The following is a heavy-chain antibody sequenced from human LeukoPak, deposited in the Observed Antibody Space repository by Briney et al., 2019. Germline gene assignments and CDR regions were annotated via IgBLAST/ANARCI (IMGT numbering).Heavy chain of an antibody. V-gene: IGHV3-7*01. CDR3: ARRPYSDTSGRLSDV. Sequence: GGSLRLSCVASGFTFGKYWMSWVRQAPGKGLEWVANIKLDGSEKNYVDSVKGRFTISRDNTKNSLYLQMNSLRDEDTAVYFCARRPYSDTSGRLSDVWGQGTTVTVSS. J-gene: IGHJ6*02. CDR2: IKLDGSEK. CDR1: GFTFGKYW. D-gene: IGHD3-22*01.